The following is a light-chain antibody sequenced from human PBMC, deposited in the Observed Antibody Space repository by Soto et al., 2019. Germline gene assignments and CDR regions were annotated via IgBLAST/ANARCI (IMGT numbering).Light chain of an antibody. CDR3: QQYGSSPPYT. V-gene: IGKV3-20*01. CDR1: RSFASSY. J-gene: IGKJ2*01. CDR2: AAS. Sequence: DMVLTQSPGTLSLSPGERATLSCRASRSFASSYLGWYQQKPGQAPRLLLYAASKRVTGIPDRFSGSGSGTDFTLTINRLEPEDSAVYYCQQYGSSPPYTFGQGTKVEI.